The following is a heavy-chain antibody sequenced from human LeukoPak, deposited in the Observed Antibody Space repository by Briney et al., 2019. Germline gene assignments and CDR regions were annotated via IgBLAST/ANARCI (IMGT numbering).Heavy chain of an antibody. CDR2: INWNGGGT. V-gene: IGHV3-20*04. D-gene: IGHD3-22*01. CDR1: GFNFDDYG. J-gene: IGHJ4*02. Sequence: PGGSLRLSCAASGFNFDDYGMSWVRQAPGKGLGWVSGINWNGGGTGYADSVKGRFTISRENAKNSLYLQMNSLKAEDTALYYCARGPLQTIPTSKIVVYYYPFDYWGQGTLVTVSS. CDR3: ARGPLQTIPTSKIVVYYYPFDY.